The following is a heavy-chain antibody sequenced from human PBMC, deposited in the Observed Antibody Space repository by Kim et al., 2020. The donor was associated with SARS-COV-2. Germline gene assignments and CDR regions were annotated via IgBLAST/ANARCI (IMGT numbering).Heavy chain of an antibody. CDR3: ARSVPSTMIVVVATGDAFDI. J-gene: IGHJ3*02. Sequence: GESLKISCKGSGYSFTSYWIGWVRQMPGKGLEWMGIIYPGDSDTRYSPSFQGQVTISADKSISTAYLQWSSLKASDTAMYYCARSVPSTMIVVVATGDAFDIWGQGTMVTVSS. CDR1: GYSFTSYW. CDR2: IYPGDSDT. D-gene: IGHD3-22*01. V-gene: IGHV5-51*01.